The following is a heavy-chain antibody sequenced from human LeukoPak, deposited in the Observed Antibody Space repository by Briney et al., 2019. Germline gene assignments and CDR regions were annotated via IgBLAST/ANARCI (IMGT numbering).Heavy chain of an antibody. J-gene: IGHJ4*02. CDR3: ASGSSSLIDY. CDR1: GFTFSSYS. V-gene: IGHV3-21*01. D-gene: IGHD6-13*01. CDR2: ISSSNSYI. Sequence: GGSLRLSCAASGFTFSSYSMNWVRQAPGKGLEWVSSISSSNSYIYYADSVKGRFTISRDNAKNSLYLQMNSLRAEDTAVYYCASGSSSLIDYWGQGTLVTVSS.